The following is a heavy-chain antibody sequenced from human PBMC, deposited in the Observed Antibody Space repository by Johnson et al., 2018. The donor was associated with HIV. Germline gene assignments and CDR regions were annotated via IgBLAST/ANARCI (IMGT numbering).Heavy chain of an antibody. D-gene: IGHD3-3*01. CDR2: ISYDGSNK. J-gene: IGHJ3*02. Sequence: VQLVESGGGLVQPGGSLRLSCAASGLTVSTNDINWVRQAPGKGLEWVAVISYDGSNKYYADSVKGRFTISRDNSKNTLYLQMNSLRAEDTAVYYCVRDRFPYYDFWSGYYRGAFDIWGQGTMVTVSS. CDR1: GLTVSTND. V-gene: IGHV3-30*03. CDR3: VRDRFPYYDFWSGYYRGAFDI.